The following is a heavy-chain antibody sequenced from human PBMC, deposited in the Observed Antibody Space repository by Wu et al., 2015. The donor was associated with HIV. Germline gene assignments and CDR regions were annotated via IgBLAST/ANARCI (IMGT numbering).Heavy chain of an antibody. D-gene: IGHD1-1*01. V-gene: IGHV1-8*01. Sequence: QVQLVQSGAEVKKPGASVKVSCKVSGYTFTSFEMNWVRQAPGQGLEWMGRMNTKTGSTISAPKFQGRVTMTRDTSISTAYLELTNLTFDDTAVFFCARAGVQLTSGPLLEYFQHWGQGTLVIVSS. J-gene: IGHJ1*01. CDR2: MNTKTGST. CDR1: GYTFTSFE. CDR3: ARAGVQLTSGPLLEYFQH.